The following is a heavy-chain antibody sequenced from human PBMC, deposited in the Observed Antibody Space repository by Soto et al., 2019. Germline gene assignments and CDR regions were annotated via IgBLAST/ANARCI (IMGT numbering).Heavy chain of an antibody. CDR2: ISGSGGST. CDR3: AKAPWGSGSLYYYGMDV. D-gene: IGHD3-10*01. J-gene: IGHJ6*02. CDR1: GFTFSSYA. V-gene: IGHV3-23*01. Sequence: EVQLLESGGGLVQPGGSLRLSCAASGFTFSSYAMSWVRQAPGKGLEWVSAISGSGGSTYYADSVKGRFTISRDNSKNTLYLQMNSLRAEDTAVYYCAKAPWGSGSLYYYGMDVWGQGTTVTVSS.